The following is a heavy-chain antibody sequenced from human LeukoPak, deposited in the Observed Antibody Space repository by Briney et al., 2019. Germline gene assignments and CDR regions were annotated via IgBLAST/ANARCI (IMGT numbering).Heavy chain of an antibody. CDR1: GFTVSSNY. CDR3: ADPPTVTKIRFDS. V-gene: IGHV3-23*01. Sequence: GGSLRLSCAASGFTVSSNYMIWVRQAPGKGLEWVSDINGSGGSTYYADSVKGRFTISRDNLKNTLYLQMNSLRAEDTAVYYCADPPTVTKIRFDSWGQGTLVTVSS. CDR2: INGSGGST. D-gene: IGHD4-17*01. J-gene: IGHJ5*01.